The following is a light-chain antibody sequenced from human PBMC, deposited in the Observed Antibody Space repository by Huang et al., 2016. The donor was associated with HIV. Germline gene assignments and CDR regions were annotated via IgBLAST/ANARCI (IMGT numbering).Light chain of an antibody. CDR3: QQHTDRPT. V-gene: IGKV3-11*01. CDR2: DAS. Sequence: EIVLTQSPPTLSWYPGEAVTLSCKASHNIDNHLAWYQYKTGQPPRLLIYDASTRVTGIPARFSGGGSGTLFTLTIDNLQADDFALYFCQQHTDRPTFGGGSKV. J-gene: IGKJ4*01. CDR1: HNIDNH.